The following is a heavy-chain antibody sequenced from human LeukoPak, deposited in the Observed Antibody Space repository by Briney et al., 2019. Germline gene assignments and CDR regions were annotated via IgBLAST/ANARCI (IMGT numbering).Heavy chain of an antibody. Sequence: GGSLRLSCAASGFTFGDYIMHWVRQAPGKGLEWVSLITWDGGATYSTDSVKGRFTISRDNAKNSLYLQMNSLRAEDTAVYYCARDLPYYYDSSGYYYRFPYAFDIWGQGTMVTVSS. CDR3: ARDLPYYYDSSGYYYRFPYAFDI. J-gene: IGHJ3*02. CDR1: GFTFGDYI. D-gene: IGHD3-22*01. CDR2: ITWDGGAT. V-gene: IGHV3-43*01.